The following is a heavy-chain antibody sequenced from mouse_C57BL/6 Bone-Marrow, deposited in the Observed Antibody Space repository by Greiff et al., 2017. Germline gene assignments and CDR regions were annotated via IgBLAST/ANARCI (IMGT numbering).Heavy chain of an antibody. CDR1: GFTFSDYY. Sequence: EVQLVESEGGIVQPGSSMKLSCTASGFTFSDYYMAWVRQVPEKGLEWVANINYDGSSTYYLDSLKSRFIISRDNAKNILYLQMSSLKSEDTATYYCARGDYYGSSYGYSMDYWGQGTSVTVSS. CDR3: ARGDYYGSSYGYSMDY. CDR2: INYDGSST. V-gene: IGHV5-16*01. D-gene: IGHD1-1*01. J-gene: IGHJ4*01.